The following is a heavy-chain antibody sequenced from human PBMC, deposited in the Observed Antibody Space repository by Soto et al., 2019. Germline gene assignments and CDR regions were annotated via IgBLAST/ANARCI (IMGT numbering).Heavy chain of an antibody. CDR1: GFTFSSYA. D-gene: IGHD6-19*01. J-gene: IGHJ1*01. CDR2: IWYDGSNK. V-gene: IGHV3-33*06. Sequence: PGGSLRLSCAASGFTFSSYAMHWVRQAPGKGLEWVAVIWYDGSNKDYADSVKGRFTISRDNSKNTLYLQMNSLRAEDTAVYYCAKGVPGIAVAGTGYFQHWGQGTLVTVSS. CDR3: AKGVPGIAVAGTGYFQH.